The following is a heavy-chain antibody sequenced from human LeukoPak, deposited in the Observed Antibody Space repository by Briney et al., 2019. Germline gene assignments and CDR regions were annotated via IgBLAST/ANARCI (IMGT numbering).Heavy chain of an antibody. V-gene: IGHV4-38-2*02. CDR1: GYSLSSGYY. J-gene: IGHJ5*02. Sequence: SETLSLTCTVSGYSLSSGYYWGWIGPPPGKGLEWIGSIYHSGRTYYNPSLKSRVTISVDTSKNQFSLKLSSVTAADTAVYYCARRDLYYYGLFDPWGQGTLVTVSS. CDR2: IYHSGRT. CDR3: ARRDLYYYGLFDP. D-gene: IGHD3-10*01.